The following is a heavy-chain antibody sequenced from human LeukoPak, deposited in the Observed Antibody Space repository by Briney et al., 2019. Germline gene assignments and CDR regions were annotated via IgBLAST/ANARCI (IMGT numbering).Heavy chain of an antibody. D-gene: IGHD3-22*01. Sequence: SSETLSLTCTVSGGSITTYYWSWIRQPPGKGLEWIGFIYYNGITNYSPSLKSRVTISVDTSKNQFSLKLSSATAADTAVYYCARVSHFDSSGYSPWGQGTLVTVSS. CDR1: GGSITTYY. CDR3: ARVSHFDSSGYSP. CDR2: IYYNGIT. V-gene: IGHV4-59*01. J-gene: IGHJ4*02.